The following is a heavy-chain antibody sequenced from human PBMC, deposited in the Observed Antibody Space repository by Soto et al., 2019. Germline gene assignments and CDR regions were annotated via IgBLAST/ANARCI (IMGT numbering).Heavy chain of an antibody. CDR3: ARGHSGYDLAFDY. CDR2: IYSGGST. V-gene: IGHV3-53*04. D-gene: IGHD5-12*01. J-gene: IGHJ4*02. CDR1: GFTVSSNY. Sequence: GGSLRLSCAASGFTVSSNYMSWVRQAPGKGLEWVSVIYSGGSTYYADSVKGRFTISRHNSKNTLYLQMNSLRAEDTAVYYCARGHSGYDLAFDYWGQGTLVTVSS.